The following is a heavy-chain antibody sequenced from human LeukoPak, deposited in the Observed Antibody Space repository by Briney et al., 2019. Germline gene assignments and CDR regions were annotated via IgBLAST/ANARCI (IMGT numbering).Heavy chain of an antibody. V-gene: IGHV4-59*12. CDR3: VRSAQGRGCYAFDY. Sequence: SETLSLTCTVSGGSISTFYWSWIRRPPEKGLEWIGYISYSGSTNFNPSLKSRVTISVDTSKNQFSLKLSSVTAADTAVYYCVRSAQGRGCYAFDYWGQGTLVTVSS. CDR2: ISYSGST. J-gene: IGHJ4*02. D-gene: IGHD4/OR15-4a*01. CDR1: GGSISTFY.